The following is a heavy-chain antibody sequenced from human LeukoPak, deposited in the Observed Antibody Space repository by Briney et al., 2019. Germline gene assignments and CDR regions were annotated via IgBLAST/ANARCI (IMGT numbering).Heavy chain of an antibody. CDR1: GFPFSSHG. CDR2: IWYDGRNK. D-gene: IGHD3-3*01. Sequence: GGSLRLSCAASGFPFSSHGMHWVRQAPGKELEWVAVIWYDGRNKYYADSVKGRFTISRDNSKNTLYLQMNSLRAEDTAVHYCARDGGGFLEPHLEVTMAKWGQGTLVTVSS. J-gene: IGHJ4*02. V-gene: IGHV3-33*01. CDR3: ARDGGGFLEPHLEVTMAK.